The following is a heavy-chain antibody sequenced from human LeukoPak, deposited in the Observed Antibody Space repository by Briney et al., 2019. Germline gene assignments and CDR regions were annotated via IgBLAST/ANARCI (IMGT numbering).Heavy chain of an antibody. CDR3: AREPTSGREPTSGRPLDY. CDR1: GGSISGYF. Sequence: PSETLSLTCTVSGGSISGYFWSWIRQPAGKGLEWIGRIYSSGSNNHNTSLKSRVTMSLDTSKNHLSLNQSSVTGADHAVFYCAREPTSGREPTSGRPLDYWGQGTLVTVSS. J-gene: IGHJ4*02. V-gene: IGHV4-4*07. CDR2: IYSSGSN. D-gene: IGHD5-12*01.